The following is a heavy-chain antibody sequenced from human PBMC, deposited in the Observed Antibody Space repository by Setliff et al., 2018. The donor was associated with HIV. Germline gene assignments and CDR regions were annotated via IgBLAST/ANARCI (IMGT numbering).Heavy chain of an antibody. Sequence: SETLSLTCTVSSGSVSRSDYYWGWIRQTPGKGLEWIGSIYWSGLTFYNPSLKSRVTISVDTLKNHFSLKLSSVTAADTAVYYCARGFSGDYIFTGYMDVWGKGNTVTVSS. J-gene: IGHJ6*03. CDR3: ARGFSGDYIFTGYMDV. D-gene: IGHD3-3*01. V-gene: IGHV4-39*07. CDR2: IYWSGLT. CDR1: SGSVSRSDYY.